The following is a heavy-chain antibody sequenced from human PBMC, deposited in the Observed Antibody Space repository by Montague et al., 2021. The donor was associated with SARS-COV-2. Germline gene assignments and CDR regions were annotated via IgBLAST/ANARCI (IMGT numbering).Heavy chain of an antibody. V-gene: IGHV4-59*13. CDR2: ISDSGRT. CDR1: GDSIRSYH. CDR3: TRDRGIAAADNYYYGMDV. Sequence: SETLSLTCTVSGDSIRSYHWTWIRQPPGKGLEWIGRISDSGRTIXNPSLKSQVTISVDTSKNQFFLNLRSMVAADTAIYYCTRDRGIAAADNYYYGMDVWGPGTTVTVSS. D-gene: IGHD6-13*01. J-gene: IGHJ6*02.